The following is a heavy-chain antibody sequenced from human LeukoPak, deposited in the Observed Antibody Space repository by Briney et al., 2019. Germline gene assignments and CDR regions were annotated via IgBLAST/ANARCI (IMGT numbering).Heavy chain of an antibody. Sequence: PGGSLRLSCAASGFTFSSYSMNWVRQAPGKGLEWVSYTSSTSSTKQYADSVKGRFTISRDNAKNSLYLQMNSLRAEDTAMYYCARVPTTYGMDVWGQGTTVTVSS. D-gene: IGHD1-14*01. CDR1: GFTFSSYS. J-gene: IGHJ6*02. CDR3: ARVPTTYGMDV. CDR2: TSSTSSTK. V-gene: IGHV3-48*01.